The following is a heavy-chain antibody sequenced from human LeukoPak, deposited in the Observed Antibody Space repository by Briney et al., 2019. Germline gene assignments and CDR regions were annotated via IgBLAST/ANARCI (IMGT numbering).Heavy chain of an antibody. Sequence: KPSETLSLTCTVSGYSISSGYYWGWIRQPPGKGLEWIGSIYHSGSTYYNPSLKSRVTISVDTSKNQFSLKLSSVTAADTAVYYCAREDDITGVAFDIWGQGTMVTVSS. D-gene: IGHD3-9*01. CDR3: AREDDITGVAFDI. CDR1: GYSISSGYY. CDR2: IYHSGST. V-gene: IGHV4-38-2*02. J-gene: IGHJ3*02.